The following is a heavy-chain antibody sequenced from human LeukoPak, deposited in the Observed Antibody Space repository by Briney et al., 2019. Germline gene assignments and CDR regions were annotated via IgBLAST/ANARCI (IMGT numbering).Heavy chain of an antibody. D-gene: IGHD3-22*01. CDR1: GYTFTSYG. CDR2: ISAYNGNT. CDR3: ARDRRYYDSSGFLPFDL. J-gene: IGHJ2*01. V-gene: IGHV1-18*01. Sequence: GASVKVSCKASGYTFTSYGISWVRQAPGQGLEWMGWISAYNGNTNYAQKLQGRVTMTTDTSTSTAYMELRSLRSDDTAVYYCARDRRYYDSSGFLPFDLWGRGTLVTVSS.